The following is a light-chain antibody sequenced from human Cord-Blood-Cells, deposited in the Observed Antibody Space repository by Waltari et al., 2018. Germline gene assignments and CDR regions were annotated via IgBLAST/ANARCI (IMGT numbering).Light chain of an antibody. Sequence: SALTQPASVSGSPGQSITISCTGTSSDVGSYTLFSWYQQHPGKAPKLMIYEGSKRPSGVFNRFSGSKSGDTASLTISGLQAEDEADYYCCSYAGSSTVVFGGGTKLTVL. CDR1: SSDVGSYTL. CDR2: EGS. J-gene: IGLJ2*01. V-gene: IGLV2-23*01. CDR3: CSYAGSSTVV.